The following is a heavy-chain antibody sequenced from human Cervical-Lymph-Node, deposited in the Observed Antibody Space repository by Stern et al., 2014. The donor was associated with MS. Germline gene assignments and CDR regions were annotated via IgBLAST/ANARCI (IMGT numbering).Heavy chain of an antibody. D-gene: IGHD6-13*01. CDR3: ALSSETSDRWYSLGYDL. CDR2: IFPVFGTP. V-gene: IGHV1-69*12. Sequence: QVQLVQSGAEVTKPGSSAKVSCKASGGTFSKFPSSWVRQAPGQGLEWMGGIFPVFGTPTYAQEFRGRVTITADGSTSTGYMELSSLRSDDTAVYYCALSSETSDRWYSLGYDLWGQGTLVTVSS. CDR1: GGTFSKFP. J-gene: IGHJ5*02.